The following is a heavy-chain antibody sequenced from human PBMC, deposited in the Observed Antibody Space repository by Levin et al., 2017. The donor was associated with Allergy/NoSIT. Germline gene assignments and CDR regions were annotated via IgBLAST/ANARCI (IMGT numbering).Heavy chain of an antibody. V-gene: IGHV4-39*07. CDR3: ARDPEGFCSGGSCFYGMDV. D-gene: IGHD2-15*01. CDR1: GGSISSSSYY. Sequence: SETLSLTCTVSGGSISSSSYYWGWIRQPPGKGLEWIGSIYYSGSTYYNPSLKSRVTISVDTSKNQFSLKLCSVTAADTAVYYCARDPEGFCSGGSCFYGMDVWGQGTTVTVSS. CDR2: IYYSGST. J-gene: IGHJ6*02.